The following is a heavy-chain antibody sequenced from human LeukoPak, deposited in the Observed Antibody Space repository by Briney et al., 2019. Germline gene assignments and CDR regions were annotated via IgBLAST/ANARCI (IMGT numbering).Heavy chain of an antibody. Sequence: GGSLRLSCAASGFTFSNAWMSWVRQAPGKGLEWVSVIYSGGSTYYADSVKGRFTISRDNSKNTLYLQMSSLRAEDTAVYYCARDDRGGGDYWGQGTLVTVSS. CDR1: GFTFSNAW. D-gene: IGHD2-15*01. V-gene: IGHV3-53*01. J-gene: IGHJ4*02. CDR2: IYSGGST. CDR3: ARDDRGGGDY.